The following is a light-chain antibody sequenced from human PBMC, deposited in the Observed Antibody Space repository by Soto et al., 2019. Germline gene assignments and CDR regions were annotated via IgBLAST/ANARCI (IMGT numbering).Light chain of an antibody. CDR3: QQSFSTPT. CDR2: SAS. CDR1: QRINIY. V-gene: IGKV1-39*01. Sequence: DIQMTQSPSSLSTSIGDRVTITCRASQRINIYLNWYRQKPGKAPELLIYSASNLQSGVPSRFSGSGSGPDFTLTISGLQSEDFETYYCQQSFSTPTFGQGTRLDIK. J-gene: IGKJ5*01.